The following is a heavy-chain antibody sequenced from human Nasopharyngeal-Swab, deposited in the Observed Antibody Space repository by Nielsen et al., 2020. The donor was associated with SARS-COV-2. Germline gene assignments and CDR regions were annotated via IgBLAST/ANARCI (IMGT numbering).Heavy chain of an antibody. J-gene: IGHJ4*02. V-gene: IGHV1-46*01. CDR3: AGEGSGEKKFDF. Sequence: VLEATGQGLEWLAYISSSGTSTKAAPNSQGRVTMTRDTATSTIYMELSSLTSEDTAVYYCAGEGSGEKKFDFWGQGTLVTVSS. CDR2: ISSSGTST. D-gene: IGHD6-19*01.